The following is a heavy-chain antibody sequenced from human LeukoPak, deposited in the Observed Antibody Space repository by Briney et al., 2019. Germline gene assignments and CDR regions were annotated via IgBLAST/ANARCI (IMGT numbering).Heavy chain of an antibody. CDR2: IYPGDSDA. J-gene: IGHJ4*02. V-gene: IGHV5-51*01. D-gene: IGHD3-9*01. CDR1: GYSFTTYW. CDR3: ARGFGYYDIFGGY. Sequence: GESLKISCKASGYSFTTYWIGWVRQMPGKGLEWMGIIYPGDSDARYSLSFQGQVTISADKSISTAYLQWSSLKASDTAMYYCARGFGYYDIFGGYWGQGTLVTVSS.